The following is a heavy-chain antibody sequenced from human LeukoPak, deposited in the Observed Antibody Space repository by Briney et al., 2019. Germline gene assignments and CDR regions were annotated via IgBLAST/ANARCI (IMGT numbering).Heavy chain of an antibody. CDR3: ARQGEQWLVEGGPFDY. CDR2: IYPGDSDT. J-gene: IGHJ4*02. V-gene: IGHV5-51*01. Sequence: GESLKISCKGSGYSFTSYWIGWVRQMPGKGLEWMGIIYPGDSDTRYSPSFQGQVTVSADKSISTAYLQWSSLKASDTAMYYCARQGEQWLVEGGPFDYWGQGTLVTVSS. CDR1: GYSFTSYW. D-gene: IGHD6-19*01.